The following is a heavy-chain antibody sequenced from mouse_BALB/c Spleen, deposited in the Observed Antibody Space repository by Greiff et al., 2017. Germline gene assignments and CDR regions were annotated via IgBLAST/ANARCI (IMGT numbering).Heavy chain of an antibody. D-gene: IGHD2-10*01. CDR3: ARVAYYGNYLYAMDY. V-gene: IGHV2-6-7*01. CDR2: IWGDGST. Sequence: VQLQESGPGLVAPSQSLSITCTVSGFSLTGYGVNWVRQPPGKGLEWLGMIWGDGSTDYNSALKSRLSISKDNSKSQVFLKMNSLQTDDTARYYCARVAYYGNYLYAMDYWGQGTSVTVSS. CDR1: GFSLTGYG. J-gene: IGHJ4*01.